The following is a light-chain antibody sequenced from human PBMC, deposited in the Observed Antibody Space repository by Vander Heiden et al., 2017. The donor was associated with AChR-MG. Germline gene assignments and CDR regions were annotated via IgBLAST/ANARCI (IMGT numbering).Light chain of an antibody. CDR2: GAS. CDR3: QQYGSSPRT. J-gene: IGKJ3*01. V-gene: IGKV3-20*01. CDR1: QSVSSSY. Sequence: DIALTQSPGTLSLSPGERATLSCRASQSVSSSYLAWYQQKPGQAPRLLIYGASSRATGIPDRFSGSGSGTDFTLTISRLEPEDFAVYYCQQYGSSPRTFGPGTKVDI.